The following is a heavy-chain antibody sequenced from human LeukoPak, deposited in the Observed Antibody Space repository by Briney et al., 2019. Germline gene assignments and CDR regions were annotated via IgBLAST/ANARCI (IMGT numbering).Heavy chain of an antibody. Sequence: PGGSLRLSCVTSGFTFSNYDMNWVRQAPGKGLEWVSYISNSGSSKYYVDSVKGRFTISRDNAKNSLYLQMNSLRAEDTAVYYCASLTVTGGSLSDYWGQGTLVTVSP. V-gene: IGHV3-48*03. J-gene: IGHJ4*02. D-gene: IGHD2-15*01. CDR2: ISNSGSSK. CDR1: GFTFSNYD. CDR3: ASLTVTGGSLSDY.